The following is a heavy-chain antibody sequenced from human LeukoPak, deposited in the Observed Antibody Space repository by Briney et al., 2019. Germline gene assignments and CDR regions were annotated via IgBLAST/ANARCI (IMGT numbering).Heavy chain of an antibody. CDR1: GFTVSSNY. V-gene: IGHV3-53*01. D-gene: IGHD1-1*01. Sequence: PGGSLRLSFAASGFTVSSNYMSWVRQAPGKGLEWVSLIYSGGVTYYADSVKGRFIISRDNSKNTLFLQMNSLRAEDTAVYYCGKGGVSTTGIDYWGQGTLVTVSS. J-gene: IGHJ4*02. CDR2: IYSGGVT. CDR3: GKGGVSTTGIDY.